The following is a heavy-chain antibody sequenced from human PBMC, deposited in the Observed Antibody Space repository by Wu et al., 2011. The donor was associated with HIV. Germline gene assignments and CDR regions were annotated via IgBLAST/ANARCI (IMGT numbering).Heavy chain of an antibody. CDR1: GGNFINYA. J-gene: IGHJ4*02. CDR2: IIPIFRTA. Sequence: QVQLEQSGAEVKTPGSSVKVSCKASGGNFINYAISWVRQAPGQGLEWMGGIIPIFRTANYAQKFQGRATITADKSTTTAYMELNSLRSEDTAVYYCARDFGGDEDSWGQGTLVTVSS. V-gene: IGHV1-69*14. D-gene: IGHD2-21*01. CDR3: ARDFGGDEDS.